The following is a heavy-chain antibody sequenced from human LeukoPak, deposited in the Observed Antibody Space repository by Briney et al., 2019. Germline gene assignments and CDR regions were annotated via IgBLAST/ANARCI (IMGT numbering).Heavy chain of an antibody. Sequence: GGSLKLSCAASGFTFSGSAMHWVRQASGKGLEWVGRIRSKANSYATAYAASVKGRFTISRDDSKNTAYLQMNSLKTEDTAVYYCTRVVDCSSTSCYLGAYYYYYYMDVWGKGTTVTVSS. CDR3: TRVVDCSSTSCYLGAYYYYYYMDV. CDR1: GFTFSGSA. D-gene: IGHD2-2*01. V-gene: IGHV3-73*01. J-gene: IGHJ6*03. CDR2: IRSKANSYAT.